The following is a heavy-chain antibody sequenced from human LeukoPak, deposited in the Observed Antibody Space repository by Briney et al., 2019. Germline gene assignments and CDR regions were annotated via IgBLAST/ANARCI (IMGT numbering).Heavy chain of an antibody. D-gene: IGHD4-17*01. Sequence: GGSLRLSCEVSGFTFSNFAMSWVRQAPGKGLEWVSSISGSGRSTFYADSVKGRFNISRDNSKNTLYLQMNSLRAEDTAVYYCAKDIAQSTPLSDGDYFDWFDPWGQGTLVTVSS. J-gene: IGHJ5*02. CDR3: AKDIAQSTPLSDGDYFDWFDP. CDR1: GFTFSNFA. V-gene: IGHV3-23*01. CDR2: ISGSGRST.